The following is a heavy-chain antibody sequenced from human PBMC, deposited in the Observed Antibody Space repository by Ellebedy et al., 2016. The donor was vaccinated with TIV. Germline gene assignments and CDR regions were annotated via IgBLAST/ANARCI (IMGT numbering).Heavy chain of an antibody. J-gene: IGHJ3*02. CDR1: GFTLRSHY. CDR2: IYSGYST. CDR3: TRDAARSDSNWYRWNAFDI. V-gene: IGHV3-53*01. D-gene: IGHD6-13*01. Sequence: GESLKISCAASGFTLRSHYMSWVRQAPGKGLEWVTFIYSGYSTYYADSVTGRFTISRDNSKNTLHLHMNSLSVDDTADYYCTRDAARSDSNWYRWNAFDIWGQGTRVTVSS.